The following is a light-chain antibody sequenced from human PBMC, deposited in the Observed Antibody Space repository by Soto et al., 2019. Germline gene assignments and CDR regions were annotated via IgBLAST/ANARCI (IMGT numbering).Light chain of an antibody. CDR2: DAS. CDR1: QSISNW. J-gene: IGKJ4*01. V-gene: IGKV1-5*01. Sequence: DIQMTQSPFTLSASVGDRVTITCRASQSISNWLAWYQQKPGKAPKLLIYDASSLESGVPSRFSGSGSGTEFTLTISSLQPDDFATYYCQQYNSYSRTFGGGTKVEIK. CDR3: QQYNSYSRT.